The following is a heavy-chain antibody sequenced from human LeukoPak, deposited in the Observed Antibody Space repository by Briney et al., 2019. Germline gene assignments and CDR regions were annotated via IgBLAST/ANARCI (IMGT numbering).Heavy chain of an antibody. Sequence: ASVKVSCKASGYTFTSYGISWVRQAPGQGLEWMGWISAYNGNTNYAQKFQGRVTITADESTSTAYMELSSLRSEDTAVYYCAHCSSTSCYKAEYFQHWGQGTLVTVSS. J-gene: IGHJ1*01. V-gene: IGHV1-18*01. CDR2: ISAYNGNT. CDR3: AHCSSTSCYKAEYFQH. CDR1: GYTFTSYG. D-gene: IGHD2-2*02.